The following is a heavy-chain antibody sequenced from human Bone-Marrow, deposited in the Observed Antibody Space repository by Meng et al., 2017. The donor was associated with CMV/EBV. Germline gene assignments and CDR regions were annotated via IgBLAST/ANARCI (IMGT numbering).Heavy chain of an antibody. J-gene: IGHJ4*02. CDR1: GFTFSSYH. Sequence: GESLKISCAASGFTFSSYHMNWVRQAPGKGLEWVSYISSGSHAIYYADSVKGRFTISRDNDKNSLYLQMNSLRAEDTAVYYCARDLPHYSLDYWGQGTLVTVSS. CDR3: ARDLPHYSLDY. V-gene: IGHV3-48*04. D-gene: IGHD4-11*01. CDR2: ISSGSHAI.